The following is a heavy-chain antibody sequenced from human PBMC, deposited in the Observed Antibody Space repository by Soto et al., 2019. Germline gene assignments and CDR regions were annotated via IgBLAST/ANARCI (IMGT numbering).Heavy chain of an antibody. CDR1: GGSFSGYY. J-gene: IGHJ6*03. V-gene: IGHV4-34*01. D-gene: IGHD6-6*01. Sequence: SETLSLTCAVYGGSFSGYYWSWIRQPPGKGLEWIGEINHSGSTNYNPSLKSRVTISVDTSKNQFSLKLSSVTAADTAVYYCARQWTARPSYYYYYMDVWGKGTTVTVSS. CDR3: ARQWTARPSYYYYYMDV. CDR2: INHSGST.